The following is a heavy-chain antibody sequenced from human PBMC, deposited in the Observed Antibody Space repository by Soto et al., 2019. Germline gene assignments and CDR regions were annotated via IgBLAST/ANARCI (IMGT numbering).Heavy chain of an antibody. V-gene: IGHV3-23*01. CDR3: AKGHSDFQGDYNYYGMDV. D-gene: IGHD5-18*01. CDR2: STGAGGGT. CDR1: GFPFSSYA. J-gene: IGHJ6*02. Sequence: GGSLRLSCAASGFPFSSYAISWVRQAPGRGLEWVAASTGAGGGTYNLEAVKGRFTVSRDNSKKTVYLQLDGLRAEDTAVYYCAKGHSDFQGDYNYYGMDVWGQGTTVTVSS.